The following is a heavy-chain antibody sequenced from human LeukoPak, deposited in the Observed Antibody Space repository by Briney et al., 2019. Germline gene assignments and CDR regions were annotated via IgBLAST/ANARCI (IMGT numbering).Heavy chain of an antibody. CDR2: ISYDGSNK. D-gene: IGHD5-12*01. V-gene: IGHV3-30*18. CDR3: AKAPYSGYDLQGYYYGMDV. Sequence: GRSLRLSCAASGFTFSSYGMHWVRQAPGKGLEWVAVISYDGSNKYYADSVKGRFTISRDNSKNTLFLQMNSLRAEDTAVYYCAKAPYSGYDLQGYYYGMDVWGQGTTVTVSS. CDR1: GFTFSSYG. J-gene: IGHJ6*02.